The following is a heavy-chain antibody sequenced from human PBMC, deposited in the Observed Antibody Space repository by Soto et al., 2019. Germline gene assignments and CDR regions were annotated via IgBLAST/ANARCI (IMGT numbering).Heavy chain of an antibody. CDR3: AEAGYSSGWDGKNYNWFDP. V-gene: IGHV3-23*01. Sequence: VQLLESGGGLVQPGGSLRLSCAASGFTFSSYAMSWVRQAPGKGLEWVSAISGSGGSTYYADSVKGRFTISRDNSKNTLYQQMNSLRAEDTAVYYCAEAGYSSGWDGKNYNWFDPWGQGTLVTVSA. CDR1: GFTFSSYA. D-gene: IGHD6-19*01. CDR2: ISGSGGST. J-gene: IGHJ5*02.